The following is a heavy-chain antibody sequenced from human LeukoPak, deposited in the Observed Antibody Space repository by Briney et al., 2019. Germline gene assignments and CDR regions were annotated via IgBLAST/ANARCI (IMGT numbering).Heavy chain of an antibody. Sequence: ASVKVSCKASGYTFTSYDINWVRQATGQGLEWMGWMNPNSGNTGYAQKFQGRVTMTRNTSISTAYMELSSLRSEDTAVYYRARGSLDSSGRYYYYYYGMDVWGQGTTVTVSS. J-gene: IGHJ6*02. CDR1: GYTFTSYD. CDR3: ARGSLDSSGRYYYYYYGMDV. D-gene: IGHD3-22*01. V-gene: IGHV1-8*01. CDR2: MNPNSGNT.